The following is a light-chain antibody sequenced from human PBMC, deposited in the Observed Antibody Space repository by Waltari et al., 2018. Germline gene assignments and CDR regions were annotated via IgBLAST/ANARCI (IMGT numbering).Light chain of an antibody. Sequence: SSELTQDPAVSVALGQTVSITCPGDSLTLFPARWYQQKPGQAPTLVIYNYNNRPSGIPDRFSGSSSGNTASLTITATQAEDEADYYCHSRDTSDNHLFGGGTKLTVL. CDR1: SLTLFP. CDR2: NYN. CDR3: HSRDTSDNHL. J-gene: IGLJ2*01. V-gene: IGLV3-19*01.